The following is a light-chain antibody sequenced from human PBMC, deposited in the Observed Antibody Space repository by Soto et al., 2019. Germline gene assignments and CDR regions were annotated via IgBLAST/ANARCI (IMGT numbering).Light chain of an antibody. CDR3: QQAATFPLI. V-gene: IGKV1-12*01. J-gene: IGKJ4*01. CDR2: AAS. CDR1: QGITSW. Sequence: DIQMTQSPSSVSAFVGDSVTITCRASQGITSWLAWYQQKPGKAPELLIYAASSLQSGVPSRSSGSGSGTDFTLTISSLQPEDSATYYCQQAATFPLIFGGGTKVEIK.